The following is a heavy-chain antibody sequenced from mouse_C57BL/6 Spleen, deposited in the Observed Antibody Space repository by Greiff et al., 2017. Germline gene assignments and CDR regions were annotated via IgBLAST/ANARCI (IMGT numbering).Heavy chain of an antibody. CDR2: ISGGGGNT. J-gene: IGHJ2*01. Sequence: DVKLVESGGGLVKPGGSLKLSCAASGFTFSSYTMSWVRQTPEKRLEWVATISGGGGNTYYPDSVKGRFTISRDNAKNTLYLQMSSLRSEDTALYYCATNYYGSPYYFDYWGQGTTLTVSS. D-gene: IGHD1-1*01. CDR1: GFTFSSYT. CDR3: ATNYYGSPYYFDY. V-gene: IGHV5-9*01.